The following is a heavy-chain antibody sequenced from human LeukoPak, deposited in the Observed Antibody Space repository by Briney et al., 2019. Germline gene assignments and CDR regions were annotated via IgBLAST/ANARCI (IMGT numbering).Heavy chain of an antibody. D-gene: IGHD6-19*01. CDR2: ISSSSSTI. CDR1: GFTFSSYS. Sequence: GGSLRLSCAASGFTFSSYSMNWVRQAPGKGLEWVSYISSSSSTIYYADSVKGRFTISRDNAKNSLFLRMNSLRDEDTAVYYCAREQWHGAYDIWGQGTMVTVSS. V-gene: IGHV3-48*02. J-gene: IGHJ3*02. CDR3: AREQWHGAYDI.